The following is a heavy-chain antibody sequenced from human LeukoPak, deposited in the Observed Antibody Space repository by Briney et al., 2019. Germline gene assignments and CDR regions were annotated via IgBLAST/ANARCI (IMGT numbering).Heavy chain of an antibody. CDR2: INPNSGGT. CDR1: GYTFTGYY. Sequence: ASVKVSCKASGYTFTGYYMHWVRQAPGQGLEWMGWINPNSGGTNYAQKFQGRVTMTRDTSISTAYMELSRLRSDDTAVYYCARVICSGDSCYPPSAVDIWGQGIMATVSS. D-gene: IGHD2-15*01. V-gene: IGHV1-2*02. J-gene: IGHJ3*02. CDR3: ARVICSGDSCYPPSAVDI.